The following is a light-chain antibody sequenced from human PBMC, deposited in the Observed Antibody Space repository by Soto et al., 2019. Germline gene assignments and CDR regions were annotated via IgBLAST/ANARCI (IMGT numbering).Light chain of an antibody. CDR2: EVR. J-gene: IGLJ3*02. Sequence: QSALTQPASVSGSLGQSITISCTGSNRDIGAYNLVSWYQQYPDTAPKLIIYEVRNRPSGVSYRFTGSRSGNTASLTISAVQADDESTFYRSSYTTTSTLLFGGGPKLTVL. CDR3: SSYTTTSTLL. CDR1: NRDIGAYNL. V-gene: IGLV2-14*01.